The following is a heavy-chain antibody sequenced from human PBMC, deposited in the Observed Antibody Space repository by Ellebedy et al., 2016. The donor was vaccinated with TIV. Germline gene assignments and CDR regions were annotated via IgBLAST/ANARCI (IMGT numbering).Heavy chain of an antibody. D-gene: IGHD3-22*01. CDR3: AKGRGGGSESSAPRYYFDY. CDR2: ISYDGSAK. CDR1: GFTFSNHA. Sequence: GESLKISCAASGFTFSNHAMTWVRQAPGKGLAWVSFISYDGSAKYYADSVRGRFTISRDNSKNTLYLQMDSLRAEDTAVYYCAKGRGGGSESSAPRYYFDYWGLGTLVTVSS. V-gene: IGHV3-30*18. J-gene: IGHJ4*02.